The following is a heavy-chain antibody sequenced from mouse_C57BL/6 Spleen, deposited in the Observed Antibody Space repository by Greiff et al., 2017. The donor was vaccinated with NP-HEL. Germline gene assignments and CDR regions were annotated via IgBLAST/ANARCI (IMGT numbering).Heavy chain of an antibody. D-gene: IGHD2-5*01. Sequence: VQLKESGGGLVKPGGSLKLSCAASGFTFSDYGMHWVRQAPEKGLEWVAYISSGSSTIYYADTVKGRFTISRDNAKNTLFLQMTSLRSEDTAMYYCARETSYYSNPYFDYWGQGTTLTVSS. J-gene: IGHJ2*01. CDR2: ISSGSSTI. CDR3: ARETSYYSNPYFDY. CDR1: GFTFSDYG. V-gene: IGHV5-17*01.